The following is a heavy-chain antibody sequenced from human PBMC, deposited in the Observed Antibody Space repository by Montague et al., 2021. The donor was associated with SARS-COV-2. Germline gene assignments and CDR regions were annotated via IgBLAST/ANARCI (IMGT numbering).Heavy chain of an antibody. Sequence: SLRLSCAASGFTFNNYSMNWVRQAPGKGLEWVSSISSTSTSIYYADSVKGRFTISRDNAKNSLYLQMNSLRAEDTAVYYCYSGYDFGYWGQGTLVTVSS. CDR2: ISSTSTSI. CDR3: YSGYDFGY. J-gene: IGHJ4*02. V-gene: IGHV3-21*01. D-gene: IGHD5-12*01. CDR1: GFTFNNYS.